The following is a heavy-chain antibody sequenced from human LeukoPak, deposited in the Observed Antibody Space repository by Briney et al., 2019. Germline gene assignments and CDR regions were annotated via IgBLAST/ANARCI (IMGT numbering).Heavy chain of an antibody. D-gene: IGHD3-10*01. CDR3: CRVIDKAGELNFDY. CDR2: NRSKAYGGTT. Sequence: GGSLRLSCTASGFTFGDYAMSWFRQAPGKGLEWVGFNRSKAYGGTTEYAASVKGRFTISRDDSKSIAYLQMNSLKTEDTAVYYCCRVIDKAGELNFDYWGQGTLVTVSS. V-gene: IGHV3-49*03. J-gene: IGHJ4*02. CDR1: GFTFGDYA.